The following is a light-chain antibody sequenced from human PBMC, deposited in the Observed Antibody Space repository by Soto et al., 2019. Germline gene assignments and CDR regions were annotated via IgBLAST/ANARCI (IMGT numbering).Light chain of an antibody. Sequence: DLPMTQSPSSLSASVGDRVTITCQASQDISNYLNWYQQKPGKGPRLLIYDASTLETGVPSRFSGSGSVTDFTFTISSLQPEDIATYYFQQYDNLRFLYTFGQGTKLEIK. CDR1: QDISNY. J-gene: IGKJ2*01. CDR3: QQYDNLRFLYT. CDR2: DAS. V-gene: IGKV1-33*01.